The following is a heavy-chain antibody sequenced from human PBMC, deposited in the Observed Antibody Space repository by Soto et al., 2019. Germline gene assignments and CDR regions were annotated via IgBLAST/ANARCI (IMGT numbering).Heavy chain of an antibody. J-gene: IGHJ4*02. Sequence: LETLSLTCTVSGGSVSSGSYYWSWIRQPPGKGLEWIGYIYYSGSTNYNPSLKSRVTISVDTSKNQFSLKLSSVTAADTAVYYCARGGLYSSGWYRFDYWGQGTLVTVSS. V-gene: IGHV4-61*01. D-gene: IGHD6-19*01. CDR2: IYYSGST. CDR3: ARGGLYSSGWYRFDY. CDR1: GGSVSSGSYY.